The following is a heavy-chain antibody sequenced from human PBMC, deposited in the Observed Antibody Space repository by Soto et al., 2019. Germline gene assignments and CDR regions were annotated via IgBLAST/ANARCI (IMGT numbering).Heavy chain of an antibody. J-gene: IGHJ3*02. Sequence: QVQLVQSGAEVKKPGASVKVSCKASGYTFTGYAMHWVRQAPGQRLEWMGWINAGNGNTKYSQKFQGRVTITRDTSASTAYMELSSLRSEDTAVYYCAYSSSPDDAFDIWGQGTMVTVSS. D-gene: IGHD6-13*01. CDR1: GYTFTGYA. V-gene: IGHV1-3*01. CDR2: INAGNGNT. CDR3: AYSSSPDDAFDI.